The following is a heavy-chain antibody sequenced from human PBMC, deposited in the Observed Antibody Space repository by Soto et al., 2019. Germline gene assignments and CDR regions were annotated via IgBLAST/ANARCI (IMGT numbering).Heavy chain of an antibody. CDR3: AYYFESLIGVVPAARLDY. J-gene: IGHJ4*02. Sequence: ASVKVSCKASGYTFTSYGISWVRQAPGQGLEWMGWISAHNGNTNYAQKLPGRVTMTTDTSTSTGYMELRSLRSDDTAVYYCAYYFESLIGVVPAARLDYWGQGTLVTVSS. CDR2: ISAHNGNT. V-gene: IGHV1-18*01. D-gene: IGHD2-2*01. CDR1: GYTFTSYG.